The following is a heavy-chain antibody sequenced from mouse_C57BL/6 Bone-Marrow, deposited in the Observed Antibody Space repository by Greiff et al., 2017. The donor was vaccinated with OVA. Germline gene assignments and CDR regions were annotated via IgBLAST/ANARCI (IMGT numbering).Heavy chain of an antibody. Sequence: QVQLQQSGAELARPGASVKLSCKASGYTFTSYGISWVKQRTGQGLEWIGEIYPRSGNTYYNEKFKGKATLTADKSSSTAYMELRSLTSEDSAVCFCAGGGSGQRDYYAMDYWGQGTSVTVSA. CDR3: AGGGSGQRDYYAMDY. CDR1: GYTFTSYG. V-gene: IGHV1-81*01. CDR2: IYPRSGNT. J-gene: IGHJ4*01.